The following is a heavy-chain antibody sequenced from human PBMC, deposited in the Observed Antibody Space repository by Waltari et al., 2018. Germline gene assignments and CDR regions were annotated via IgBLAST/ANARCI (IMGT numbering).Heavy chain of an antibody. CDR1: GITFSSYW. CDR3: AGARAHGMDV. J-gene: IGHJ6*02. V-gene: IGHV3-74*02. CDR2: INTDGSIT. Sequence: EVYLVESGGGLVQPGGSLRVSCAAFGITFSSYWMHWVRQAPGQGLVWVSQINTDGSITGYADSVRGRFTISRDNAKSTLYLQMNSLRVEDTAAYYCAGARAHGMDVWGQGTTVTVSS.